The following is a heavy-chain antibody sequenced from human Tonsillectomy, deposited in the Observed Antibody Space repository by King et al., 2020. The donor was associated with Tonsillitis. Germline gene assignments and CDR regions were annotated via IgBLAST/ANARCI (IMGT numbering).Heavy chain of an antibody. CDR2: ISWNSGSI. V-gene: IGHV3-9*01. D-gene: IGHD3-9*01. J-gene: IGHJ4*02. Sequence: VQLVESGGGLVQPGRSLRLSCAASGFTFDDYAMHWVRQAPGKGLEWVSGISWNSGSIAYADSVKGRFTISRDNAKNSLYLQMNSLRAEDTALYYCAKDIVGLTGHGIDYWGQGTLVTVSS. CDR3: AKDIVGLTGHGIDY. CDR1: GFTFDDYA.